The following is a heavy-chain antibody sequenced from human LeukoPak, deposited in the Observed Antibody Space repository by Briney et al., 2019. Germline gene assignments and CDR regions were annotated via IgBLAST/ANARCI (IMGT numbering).Heavy chain of an antibody. V-gene: IGHV3-48*04. CDR2: ISSSSGTI. CDR3: VRRFDY. Sequence: GGSLRLSCAASGFTFGTFDMNWVRQTPGKGLEGVSYISSSSGTIAYADSVKGRFTISRDNAKNSLYLQMNSLRGEDTALYYCVRRFDYWGQGTLVTVSS. CDR1: GFTFGTFD. D-gene: IGHD5-24*01. J-gene: IGHJ4*02.